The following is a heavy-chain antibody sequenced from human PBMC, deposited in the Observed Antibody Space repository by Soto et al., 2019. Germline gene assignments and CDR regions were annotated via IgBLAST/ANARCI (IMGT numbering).Heavy chain of an antibody. J-gene: IGHJ6*02. CDR3: ARLLSITIFGVVPDV. Sequence: ASVKVSCKASGYTFTSYDINWVRQATGQGLEWMGWMSPNSGNTGYAQKFQGRVTMTRNTSISTAYMELSSLRSEDTAVYYCARLLSITIFGVVPDVWGQGTTVTVSS. V-gene: IGHV1-8*01. CDR2: MSPNSGNT. CDR1: GYTFTSYD. D-gene: IGHD3-3*01.